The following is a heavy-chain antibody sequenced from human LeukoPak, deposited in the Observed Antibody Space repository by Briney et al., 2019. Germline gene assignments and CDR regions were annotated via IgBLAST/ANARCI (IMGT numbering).Heavy chain of an antibody. CDR3: THPAYYYNVDV. V-gene: IGHV3-73*01. J-gene: IGHJ6*04. CDR2: IKTKADNYAT. D-gene: IGHD6-25*01. Sequence: GGSLRLSCSPSGLTFSVSAIHWVRQASGKGLEWVGRIKTKADNYATAYAASVKGRFTISRDDSTNTAYLQMNSLKTEDTAVYYCTHPAYYYNVDVWGKGTTVTVSS. CDR1: GLTFSVSA.